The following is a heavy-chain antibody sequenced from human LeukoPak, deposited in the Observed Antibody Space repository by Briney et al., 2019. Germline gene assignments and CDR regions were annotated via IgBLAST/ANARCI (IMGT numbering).Heavy chain of an antibody. D-gene: IGHD3-3*01. J-gene: IGHJ5*02. V-gene: IGHV4-4*07. CDR1: GDSISSFY. CDR3: ARGINYDFWSGYYKVRWFDP. Sequence: SETLSLTCTVSGDSISSFYWSWIRQPAGKGLEWIGRIYSSGSTNYNPSLESRVTMSVDTSKNQFSLKLSSVTAADTAVYYCARGINYDFWSGYYKVRWFDPWGQGTLVTVSS. CDR2: IYSSGST.